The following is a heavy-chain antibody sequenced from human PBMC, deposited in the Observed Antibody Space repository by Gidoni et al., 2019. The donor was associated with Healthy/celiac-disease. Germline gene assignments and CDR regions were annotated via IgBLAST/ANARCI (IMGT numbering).Heavy chain of an antibody. J-gene: IGHJ4*02. CDR2: ISWNSGSI. V-gene: IGHV3-9*01. Sequence: EVQLVESGGGLVQPGRSLRLSCAASGFTFDDYAMHWVRQAPGKGLEWVSGISWNSGSIGYADSVKGRFTISRDNAKNSLYLQMNSLRAEDTALYYCAKGPPFLTGYQGSFDYWGQGTLVTVSS. D-gene: IGHD3-9*01. CDR3: AKGPPFLTGYQGSFDY. CDR1: GFTFDDYA.